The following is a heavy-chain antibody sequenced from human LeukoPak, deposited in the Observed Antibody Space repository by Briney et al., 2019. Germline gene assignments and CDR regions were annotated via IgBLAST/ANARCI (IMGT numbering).Heavy chain of an antibody. D-gene: IGHD5-18*01. Sequence: SETLSLTCAVYGGSFSGYYWSWIRQPPGKGLEWIGEINHSGSTNYNPSLKSRVTISVDTSKNQFSLKLSSVTAADTAVYYCARPGYSYGGNWFDPWGQGTLVTVSS. CDR3: ARPGYSYGGNWFDP. CDR2: INHSGST. J-gene: IGHJ5*02. V-gene: IGHV4-34*01. CDR1: GGSFSGYY.